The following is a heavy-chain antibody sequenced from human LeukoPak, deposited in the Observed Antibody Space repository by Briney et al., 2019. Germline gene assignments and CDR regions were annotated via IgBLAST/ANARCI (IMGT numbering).Heavy chain of an antibody. CDR3: ARDRESSGPYGMDV. CDR2: ISYDGSNK. D-gene: IGHD3-22*01. Sequence: PGGSLRLSCAASGLTFSSYAMHWVRQALGKGLEWVAVISYDGSNKYYADSVKGRFTISRDNSKNTLYLQMNSLRAEDTAVYYCARDRESSGPYGMDVWGQGTTVTVSS. CDR1: GLTFSSYA. J-gene: IGHJ6*02. V-gene: IGHV3-30-3*01.